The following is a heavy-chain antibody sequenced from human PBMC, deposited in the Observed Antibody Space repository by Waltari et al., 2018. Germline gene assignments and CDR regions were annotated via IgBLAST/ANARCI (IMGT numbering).Heavy chain of an antibody. V-gene: IGHV1-2*02. CDR1: GYTFTRYD. J-gene: IGHJ4*02. Sequence: QVQLVQSGAEVKKPGASVKVSCKASGYTFTRYDMPWVRQAPGQGLEWMGWINPNSGGTNYAQKFQGRVTMTRDTSISTAYMELSRLRSDDTAVYYCASSLLGYCSSTSCYHFDYWGQGTLVTVSS. CDR3: ASSLLGYCSSTSCYHFDY. D-gene: IGHD2-2*01. CDR2: INPNSGGT.